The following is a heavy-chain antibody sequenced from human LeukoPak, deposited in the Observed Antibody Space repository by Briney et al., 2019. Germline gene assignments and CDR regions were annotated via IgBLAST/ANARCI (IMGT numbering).Heavy chain of an antibody. D-gene: IGHD3-16*01. Sequence: PSETLSLTCAVYGGSFSGYYWSWIRQPPGKGLEWIGEINHSGSTNYNPSLKSRVTISVDTSKNQFSLKLSSVTAADTAVYYCARRMRSGGVFDAFDIWGQGTMVTVSS. CDR2: INHSGST. J-gene: IGHJ3*02. CDR1: GGSFSGYY. CDR3: ARRMRSGGVFDAFDI. V-gene: IGHV4-34*01.